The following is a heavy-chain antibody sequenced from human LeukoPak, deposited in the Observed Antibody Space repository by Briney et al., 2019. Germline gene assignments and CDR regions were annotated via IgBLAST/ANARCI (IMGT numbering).Heavy chain of an antibody. V-gene: IGHV3-21*01. CDR1: GFTFSSYT. D-gene: IGHD5-12*01. Sequence: GGSLRLSCAASGFTFSSYTMNWVRQAPGKGLEWVSSITSSSSYIYYADSVKGRFTISRDNAKNSLYLQMNSLRAEDTAVYYCARVKEASAFDIWGQGTMVTVSS. J-gene: IGHJ3*02. CDR3: ARVKEASAFDI. CDR2: ITSSSSYI.